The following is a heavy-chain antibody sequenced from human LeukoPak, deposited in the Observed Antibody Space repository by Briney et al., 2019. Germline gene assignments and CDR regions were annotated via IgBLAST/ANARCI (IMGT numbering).Heavy chain of an antibody. J-gene: IGHJ4*02. V-gene: IGHV4-34*01. CDR2: INHSGST. D-gene: IGHD5-18*01. CDR1: GGSFSGYY. CDR3: ARDRYSYGF. Sequence: SETLSLTCAVYGGSFSGYYWSWIRQPPGKGLEWIGEINHSGSTNYNPSLESRVTISVDTPKNQFSLKLSSVTAADTAVYYCARDRYSYGFWGQGILVTVSS.